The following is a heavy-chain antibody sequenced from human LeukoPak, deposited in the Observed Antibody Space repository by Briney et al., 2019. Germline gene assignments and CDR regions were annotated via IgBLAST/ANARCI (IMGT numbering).Heavy chain of an antibody. J-gene: IGHJ4*02. V-gene: IGHV1-2*02. CDR2: INPNSGGT. Sequence: GASVKVSCKASGYTFTGYYMHWVRQAPGQGLEWMGWINPNSGGTNYAQKFQGRVTMTRDTSISTAYMELGRLRSDDTAVYYCARALPTYYYGSGSYDYWGQGTLVTVSS. D-gene: IGHD3-10*01. CDR1: GYTFTGYY. CDR3: ARALPTYYYGSGSYDY.